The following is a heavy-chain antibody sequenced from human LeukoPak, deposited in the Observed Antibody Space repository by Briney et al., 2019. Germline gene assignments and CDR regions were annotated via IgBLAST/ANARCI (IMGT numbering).Heavy chain of an antibody. J-gene: IGHJ4*02. V-gene: IGHV4-4*07. CDR1: GGSISSYY. CDR2: IYTSGST. D-gene: IGHD3-3*01. Sequence: SETLSLTCTVSGGSISSYYWSWIRQPAGKGLEWIGRIYTSGSTNYNPSLKSRVTMSVDTSKNQFSLKLSSVTAADTAVYYCARVTRITIFGVERWAFDYWDQGTLVTVSS. CDR3: ARVTRITIFGVERWAFDY.